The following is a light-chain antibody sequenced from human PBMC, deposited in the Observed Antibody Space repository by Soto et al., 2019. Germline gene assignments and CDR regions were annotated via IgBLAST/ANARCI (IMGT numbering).Light chain of an antibody. CDR3: LQSYNFPRT. CDR2: AAS. J-gene: IGKJ1*01. Sequence: AIQMTQSPSSLSASVGDRVTISCRASQGIRSDLAWYQQKPGKAPQLLIFAASTLQSGVPSRFSGRGSATDFTLTISSLQPEDVATYYCLQSYNFPRTFGQGTKVEIK. CDR1: QGIRSD. V-gene: IGKV1-6*01.